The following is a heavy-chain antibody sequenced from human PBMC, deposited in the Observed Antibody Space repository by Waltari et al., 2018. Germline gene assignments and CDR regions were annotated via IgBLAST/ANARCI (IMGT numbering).Heavy chain of an antibody. CDR2: GSGSGATT. CDR3: AKALRGYSGSYFDI. V-gene: IGHV3-23*01. D-gene: IGHD5-12*01. J-gene: IGHJ4*02. CDR1: GFSFGVFG. Sequence: EVQLLESGGGLVQPGGSLRLSCAASGFSFGVFGMNWVRQAPGKGREWVSGGSGSGATTYYADSVRGRFTVSRDNNRNTMYLQMNSLRAEDTAVYYCAKALRGYSGSYFDIWGRGTLVAVSA.